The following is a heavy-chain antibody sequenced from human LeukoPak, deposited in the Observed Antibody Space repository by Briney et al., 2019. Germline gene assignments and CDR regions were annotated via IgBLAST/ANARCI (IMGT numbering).Heavy chain of an antibody. V-gene: IGHV1-18*01. CDR3: ARDNPTSPNPSHYGDYVPFDY. Sequence: ASVKVSCKASGYTFTNYAITWVRQAPGQGLEWMGWISTYIANTKYAQNFQGRVTMTTDTSTSTAYMELRNLRSDDTAMYYCARDNPTSPNPSHYGDYVPFDYWGQGTLVNVSS. D-gene: IGHD4-17*01. J-gene: IGHJ4*02. CDR2: ISTYIANT. CDR1: GYTFTNYA.